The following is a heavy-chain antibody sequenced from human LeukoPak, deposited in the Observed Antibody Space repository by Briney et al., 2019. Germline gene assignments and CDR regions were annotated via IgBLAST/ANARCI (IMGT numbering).Heavy chain of an antibody. CDR2: INSKTDGGTT. J-gene: IGHJ3*02. CDR1: GITFSNAC. V-gene: IGHV3-15*01. Sequence: PGGSLRLSCAASGITFSNACMTWVRQAPGKGLEWVGRINSKTDGGTTDYAAPVKGRFTISRDDSRNTLYLQMNSLRAEDTAVYYCARENAFDIWGQGTMVAVSS. CDR3: ARENAFDI.